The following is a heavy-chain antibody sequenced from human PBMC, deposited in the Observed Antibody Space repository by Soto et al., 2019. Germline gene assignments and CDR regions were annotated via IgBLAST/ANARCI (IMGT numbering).Heavy chain of an antibody. CDR1: GYTFTSYD. CDR2: MNPNSGNT. D-gene: IGHD3-16*01. V-gene: IGHV1-8*01. J-gene: IGHJ6*02. CDR3: ARTLEYYYGMDV. Sequence: GASVKVSCKPSGYTFTSYDINWVRQATGQGLEWMGRMNPNSGNTDYARKFQGRVTMTRDTSTSTVFMELSSLRSEDTAVYYCARTLEYYYGMDVWGQGTTVTVSS.